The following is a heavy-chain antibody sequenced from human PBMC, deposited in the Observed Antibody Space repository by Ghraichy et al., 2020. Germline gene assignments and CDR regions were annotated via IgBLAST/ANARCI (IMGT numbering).Heavy chain of an antibody. CDR3: ARVGCSSTSCYYGMDV. V-gene: IGHV3-21*01. D-gene: IGHD2-2*01. J-gene: IGHJ6*02. CDR1: GFTFSSYS. Sequence: GGSLRLSCAASGFTFSSYSMNWVRQAPGKGLEWVSSISSSSSYIYYADSVKGRFTISRDNAKNSLYLQMNSLRAEDTAVYYCARVGCSSTSCYYGMDVWGQGTTVTVSS. CDR2: ISSSSSYI.